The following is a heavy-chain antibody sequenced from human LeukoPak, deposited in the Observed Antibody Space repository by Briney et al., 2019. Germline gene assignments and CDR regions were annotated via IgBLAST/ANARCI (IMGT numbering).Heavy chain of an antibody. CDR2: IYTSGST. Sequence: SETLSLTSTVSGGSISGYYWSWIRQPAGKGLEWIGRIYTSGSTNYNPSLKSRVTMSVDTSKNQFSLKLSSVTAADTAVYYCARAPMVRGVSDAFDIWGQGTMVTVSS. CDR3: ARAPMVRGVSDAFDI. CDR1: GGSISGYY. J-gene: IGHJ3*02. V-gene: IGHV4-4*07. D-gene: IGHD3-10*01.